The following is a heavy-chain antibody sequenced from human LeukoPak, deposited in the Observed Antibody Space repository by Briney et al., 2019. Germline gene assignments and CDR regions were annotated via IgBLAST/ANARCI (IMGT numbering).Heavy chain of an antibody. CDR1: GFTFTSSA. CDR3: ASGIAVAGTSAFDI. V-gene: IGHV1-58*01. Sequence: SVKVSCKASGFTFTSSAVQWVRQSRGQRLEWIGWIVVGSGNTDYAQKFQERVTITRDMSTSTAYMELSSLKASDTAMYYCASGIAVAGTSAFDIWGQGTVVTVSS. J-gene: IGHJ3*02. CDR2: IVVGSGNT. D-gene: IGHD6-19*01.